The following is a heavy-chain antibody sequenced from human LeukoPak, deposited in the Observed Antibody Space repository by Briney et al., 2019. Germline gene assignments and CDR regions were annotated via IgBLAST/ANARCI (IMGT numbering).Heavy chain of an antibody. V-gene: IGHV3-7*01. Sequence: PGGSLRLSCAASGFTFSSYGMHWVRQAPGKGLEWVANIKQDGSEKYYVDSVKGRFTISRDNAKNSLYLQMNSLRAEDTAVYYCARDRDGYNFYYWGQGTLVTVSS. D-gene: IGHD5-24*01. CDR3: ARDRDGYNFYY. CDR1: GFTFSSYG. J-gene: IGHJ4*02. CDR2: IKQDGSEK.